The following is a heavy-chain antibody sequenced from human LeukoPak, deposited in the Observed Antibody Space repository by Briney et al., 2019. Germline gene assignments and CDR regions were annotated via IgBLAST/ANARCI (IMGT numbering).Heavy chain of an antibody. Sequence: SSDTLSLTCTVSGGSISSYYWSWIRQPPGKGLEWMGCIYYSGSTNYNPSLKIRVNISVDTSKKQLSLKLGSVTAADTAVYYCAARGYSYGHLDYWGQGTLVTVSS. CDR3: AARGYSYGHLDY. J-gene: IGHJ4*02. V-gene: IGHV4-59*08. D-gene: IGHD5-18*01. CDR2: IYYSGST. CDR1: GGSISSYY.